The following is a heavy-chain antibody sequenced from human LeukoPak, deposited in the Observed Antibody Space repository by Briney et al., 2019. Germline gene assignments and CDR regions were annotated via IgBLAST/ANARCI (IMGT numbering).Heavy chain of an antibody. D-gene: IGHD6-6*01. J-gene: IGHJ4*02. Sequence: PSETLSLTCAVYGGSFSGYYWSWIRQPTGKGLEWIGEINHSGSTNYNPSLKSRVTISVDTSKNQFSLKLSSVTAADTAVYYCARRRLQQLVGGDYWGQGTLVTVSS. CDR1: GGSFSGYY. CDR2: INHSGST. V-gene: IGHV4-34*01. CDR3: ARRRLQQLVGGDY.